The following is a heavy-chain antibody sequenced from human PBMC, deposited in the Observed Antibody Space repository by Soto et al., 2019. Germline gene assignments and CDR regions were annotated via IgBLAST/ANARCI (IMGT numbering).Heavy chain of an antibody. Sequence: ASVKVSCKASGYTFTSYAMHWVRQAPGQRLEWMGWINAGNGNTKYSQKFQGRVTITRDTSASTAYVELSSLRSEDTAVYYCARVPSKVATIYYFDYWGQGTLVTVSS. CDR3: ARVPSKVATIYYFDY. J-gene: IGHJ4*02. CDR1: GYTFTSYA. V-gene: IGHV1-3*01. CDR2: INAGNGNT. D-gene: IGHD5-12*01.